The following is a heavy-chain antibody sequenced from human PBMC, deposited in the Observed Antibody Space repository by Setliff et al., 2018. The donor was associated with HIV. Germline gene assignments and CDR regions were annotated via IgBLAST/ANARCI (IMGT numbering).Heavy chain of an antibody. CDR3: ARSSTPDTRAYYPDY. V-gene: IGHV4-4*02. J-gene: IGHJ4*02. CDR1: GGSISSNNW. CDR2: IYHGGST. D-gene: IGHD3-22*01. Sequence: ASETLSLTCAVSGGSISSNNWWSWVRQPPGKGLEWIGEIYHGGSTNYNSSLKSRVTISVDKSKNQFSLKLTPVTAADTAVYYCARSSTPDTRAYYPDYWGQGTLVTVS.